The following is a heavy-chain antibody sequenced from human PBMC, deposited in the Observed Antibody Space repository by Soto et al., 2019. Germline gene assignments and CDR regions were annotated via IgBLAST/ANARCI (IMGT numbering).Heavy chain of an antibody. CDR2: ISAYNGNT. CDR1: GYTFTSYG. D-gene: IGHD2-2*01. J-gene: IGHJ4*02. Sequence: GASVKVSCKASGYTFTSYGISWVRQAPGQGLEWMGWISAYNGNTNYAQKLQGRVTTTTDTSTSTAYMELRSLRSDDTAVYYCNVVPAAPFDYWGQGTLVTVSS. CDR3: NVVPAAPFDY. V-gene: IGHV1-18*01.